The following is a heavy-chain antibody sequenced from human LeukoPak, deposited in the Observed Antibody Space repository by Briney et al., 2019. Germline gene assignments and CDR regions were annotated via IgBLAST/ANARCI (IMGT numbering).Heavy chain of an antibody. J-gene: IGHJ6*02. V-gene: IGHV4-39*01. Sequence: PSETLSLTCTVSGGSISSSRYYWGWIRQPPGKGLEWIGSIYYSGSTYYNPSLKSRVTISVDTSKNQFSLKLSSVTAADTAVYYCAKHGYSYAIAYYGMDVWGQGTTVTVSS. CDR3: AKHGYSYAIAYYGMDV. CDR1: GGSISSSRYY. D-gene: IGHD5-18*01. CDR2: IYYSGST.